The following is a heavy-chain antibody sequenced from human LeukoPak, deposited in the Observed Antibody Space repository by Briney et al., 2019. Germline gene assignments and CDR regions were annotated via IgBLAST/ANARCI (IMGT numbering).Heavy chain of an antibody. V-gene: IGHV4-39*07. Sequence: TSETLSLTCTVSGGSISSSSYYGGSIRQPPGKGLEWIGSIYYSGSTYYNPSLKSRVTISVDTSKNQFSLKLSSVTAADTAVYYCARGHSTMDYWGQGTLVTVSS. CDR1: GGSISSSSYY. J-gene: IGHJ4*02. CDR3: ARGHSTMDY. D-gene: IGHD6-13*01. CDR2: IYYSGST.